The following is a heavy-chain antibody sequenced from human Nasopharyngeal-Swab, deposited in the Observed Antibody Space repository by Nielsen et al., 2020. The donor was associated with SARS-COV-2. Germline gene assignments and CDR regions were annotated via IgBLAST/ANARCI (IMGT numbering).Heavy chain of an antibody. CDR3: ARPKYSGYDDEFGAYFDY. D-gene: IGHD5-12*01. Sequence: SETLSLTCTVSGGSISSRSYYWGWIRQPPGKGLEWIGSIYYSGSTYYNPSLKSRVTISVDTSKNQFSLKLSSVTAADTAVYYCARPKYSGYDDEFGAYFDYWGQGTLVTVSS. CDR2: IYYSGST. J-gene: IGHJ4*02. CDR1: GGSISSRSYY. V-gene: IGHV4-39*01.